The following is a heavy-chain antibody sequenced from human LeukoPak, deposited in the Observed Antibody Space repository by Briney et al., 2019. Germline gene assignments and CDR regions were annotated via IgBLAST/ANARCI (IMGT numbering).Heavy chain of an antibody. V-gene: IGHV3-49*04. D-gene: IGHD3-9*01. CDR1: GFTCGDYA. CDR3: TRALMNYDILTGYSLPFDY. J-gene: IGHJ4*02. Sequence: GGSLRLSCTASGFTCGDYAMSWVRQAPGKGLEWVGFIRSKAYGGTTEYAASVKGRFTISRDDSKSIAYLQMNSLKTEDTAVYYCTRALMNYDILTGYSLPFDYWGQGTLVTVSS. CDR2: IRSKAYGGTT.